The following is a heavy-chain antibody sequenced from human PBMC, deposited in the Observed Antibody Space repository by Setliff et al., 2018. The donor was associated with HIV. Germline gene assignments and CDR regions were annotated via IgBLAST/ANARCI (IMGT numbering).Heavy chain of an antibody. J-gene: IGHJ6*03. Sequence: SETLSLTCTVSGGAISRGGYYWSWIRQQPGKGLEWIGYIYYSGSTYYNPSLKSRVTISVDTSKNQFSLKLSSVTAADTAVYYCARGYPVSYYYYMDVWGKGTTVTVSS. CDR1: GGAISRGGYY. CDR3: ARGYPVSYYYYMDV. V-gene: IGHV4-31*03. CDR2: IYYSGST. D-gene: IGHD3-16*02.